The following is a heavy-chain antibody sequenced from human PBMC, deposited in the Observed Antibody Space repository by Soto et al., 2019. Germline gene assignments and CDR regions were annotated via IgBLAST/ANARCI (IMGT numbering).Heavy chain of an antibody. CDR3: ARDQFYVSEIYFYYYGMDV. Sequence: SETLSLTCSVSGGSISVGGYFWSWVRQPPGKGLEWIGHIYYNGRTYYNPSLKSRVTISEDKSKNQFSLRLTSSTAADTSVYYCARDQFYVSEIYFYYYGMDVWGQGTTVTVSS. CDR2: IYYNGRT. V-gene: IGHV4-31*03. CDR1: GGSISVGGYF. D-gene: IGHD3-10*01. J-gene: IGHJ6*02.